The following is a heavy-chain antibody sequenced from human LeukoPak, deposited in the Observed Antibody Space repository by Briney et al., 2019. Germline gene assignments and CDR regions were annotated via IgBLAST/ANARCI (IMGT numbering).Heavy chain of an antibody. D-gene: IGHD3-10*01. CDR3: AKELHGSGNYAFDY. CDR2: VSVYGGTT. V-gene: IGHV3-23*01. CDR1: GFTLSRNA. J-gene: IGHJ4*02. Sequence: GGSLRLSCVASGFTLSRNAMSWVRQAPGKGLEWVSTVSVYGGTTYYADSVKGRFTISRDNSKNTLYLQMNSLRPEDAAVYFCAKELHGSGNYAFDYWGQGTLVTVSS.